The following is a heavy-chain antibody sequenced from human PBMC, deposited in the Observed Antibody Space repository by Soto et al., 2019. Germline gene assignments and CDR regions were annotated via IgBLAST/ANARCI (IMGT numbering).Heavy chain of an antibody. CDR1: GFTFSSYV. Sequence: GGSLRLSCAASGFTFSSYVMSWVRQAPGKGLEWVSAISGSGGSTYYADSVKGRFTISRDNSKNTLYLQMNSLRAEDTAVYYCAKDPPPVTTELLRSDYFDYWGQGTLVTVSS. J-gene: IGHJ4*02. D-gene: IGHD4-17*01. V-gene: IGHV3-23*01. CDR2: ISGSGGST. CDR3: AKDPPPVTTELLRSDYFDY.